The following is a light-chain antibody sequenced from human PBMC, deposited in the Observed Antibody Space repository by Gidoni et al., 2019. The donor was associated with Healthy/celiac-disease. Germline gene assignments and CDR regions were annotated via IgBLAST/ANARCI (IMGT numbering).Light chain of an antibody. Sequence: SYELTQPPSVSVSPGQTASITCSGEKLGDKSACWYQQKPGQSPLLVIYQDSKRPSGIPERFSGSNSGNTATLTIRGTQAMDEADYYCQAWDSSTAVFGGGTKLTVL. V-gene: IGLV3-1*01. CDR1: KLGDKS. CDR3: QAWDSSTAV. CDR2: QDS. J-gene: IGLJ2*01.